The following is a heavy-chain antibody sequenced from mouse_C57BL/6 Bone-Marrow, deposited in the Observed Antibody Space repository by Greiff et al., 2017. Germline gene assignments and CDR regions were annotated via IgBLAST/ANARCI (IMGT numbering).Heavy chain of an antibody. Sequence: EVKLMESGGGLVQPGGSLKLSCAASGFTFSDYGMAWVRQAPRKGPEWVAFISNLAYSIYYADTVTGRFTISRENAKNTLYLEMSSLRSEDTAMYYCAREGLYYDYDVRAMDYWGQGTSVTVSS. J-gene: IGHJ4*01. CDR1: GFTFSDYG. V-gene: IGHV5-15*01. D-gene: IGHD2-4*01. CDR3: AREGLYYDYDVRAMDY. CDR2: ISNLAYSI.